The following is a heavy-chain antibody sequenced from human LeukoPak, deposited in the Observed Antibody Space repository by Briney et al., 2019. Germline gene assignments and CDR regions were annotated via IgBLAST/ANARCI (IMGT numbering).Heavy chain of an antibody. J-gene: IGHJ3*02. Sequence: SETLSLTCTVSGGSISSYYWSWIRQPPGKGLEWIGYIYYSGSTNYNPSLKSRVTISADTSKNQFSLKLSSVTAADTAVYYCARDGGIAVAWGAFDIWGQGTMVTVSS. V-gene: IGHV4-59*01. D-gene: IGHD6-19*01. CDR2: IYYSGST. CDR3: ARDGGIAVAWGAFDI. CDR1: GGSISSYY.